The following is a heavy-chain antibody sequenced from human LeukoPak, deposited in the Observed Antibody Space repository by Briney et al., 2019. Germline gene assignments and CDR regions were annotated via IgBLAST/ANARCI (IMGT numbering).Heavy chain of an antibody. CDR3: AKDYDFWSGYSFDY. CDR2: ISYDGSNK. Sequence: GGSLRLSCAASGFTFSSYGMHWDRQAPGKGLEWVAVISYDGSNKYYADSVKGRFTISRDNSKNTLYLQMNSLRAEDTAVYYCAKDYDFWSGYSFDYWGQGTLVTVSS. CDR1: GFTFSSYG. D-gene: IGHD3-3*01. V-gene: IGHV3-30*18. J-gene: IGHJ4*02.